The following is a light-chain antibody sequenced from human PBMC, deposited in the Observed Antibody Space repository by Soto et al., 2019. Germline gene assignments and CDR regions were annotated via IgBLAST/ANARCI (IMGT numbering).Light chain of an antibody. CDR1: NLGTKS. J-gene: IGLJ1*01. V-gene: IGLV3-21*02. CDR2: DDS. CDR3: QVWDSSSDHYV. Sequence: SYELTQPHSVSVATGQTARISCGGSNLGTKSVHWYQQKPGQAPLLVVYDDSDRPSGIPERFSGSNSGNTATLTIRRVEAGDEADYYCQVWDSSSDHYVFGSGTKVTVL.